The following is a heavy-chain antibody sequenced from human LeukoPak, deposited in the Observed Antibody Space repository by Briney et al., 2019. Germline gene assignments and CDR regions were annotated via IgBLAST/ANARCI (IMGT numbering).Heavy chain of an antibody. CDR3: AKDDAFDI. Sequence: GGSLSLSCAASGFPFSSYSMNWVRQAPGKGLEWVSSISSSSSYIYYADSVKGRFTISRDNAKNSLYLQMNSLRAEDTAVYYCAKDDAFDIWGQGTMVTVSS. CDR2: ISSSSSYI. V-gene: IGHV3-21*01. CDR1: GFPFSSYS. J-gene: IGHJ3*02.